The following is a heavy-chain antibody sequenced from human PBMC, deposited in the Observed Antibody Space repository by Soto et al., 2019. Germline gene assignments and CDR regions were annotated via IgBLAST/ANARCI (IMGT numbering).Heavy chain of an antibody. D-gene: IGHD5-12*01. V-gene: IGHV1-69*01. CDR3: AREGGSRDGYNSWFDP. CDR1: GGTFSSYA. Sequence: QVQLVQSGAEVKKPGSSVKVSCKASGGTFSSYAISWVRQAPGPGLEWMGGIIPIFGTANYAQKFQGRVTITPDEATSTAYMELSGLRSEDTAVYYCAREGGSRDGYNSWFDPWGQGTLVTVSS. CDR2: IIPIFGTA. J-gene: IGHJ5*02.